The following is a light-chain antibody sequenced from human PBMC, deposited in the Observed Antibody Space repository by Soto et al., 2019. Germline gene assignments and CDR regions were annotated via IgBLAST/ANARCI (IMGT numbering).Light chain of an antibody. Sequence: DIQMTQSPSTLSASVGDRVTITCRASQSVSNWLAWYQKKPGQAPKLLIFQASTLETGVPSRFSGSGSGTEFTLSISGLQQDDFATYYCHHYDVYPYTFGPGTKLEI. J-gene: IGKJ2*01. CDR3: HHYDVYPYT. CDR1: QSVSNW. CDR2: QAS. V-gene: IGKV1-5*03.